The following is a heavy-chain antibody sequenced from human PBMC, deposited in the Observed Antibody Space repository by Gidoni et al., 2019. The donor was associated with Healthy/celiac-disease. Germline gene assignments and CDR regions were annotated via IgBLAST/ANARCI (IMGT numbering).Heavy chain of an antibody. CDR1: GFTFSSYS. CDR2: ISSSSSYI. Sequence: EVQLVESGGGLVKPGGSLRLSCAASGFTFSSYSMNWVRQAPGKGLEWVSSISSSSSYIYYADSVKGRFTISRDNAKNSLYLQMNSLRAEDTAAYYCAREMVRGVSGYFDYWGQGTLVTVSS. V-gene: IGHV3-21*01. J-gene: IGHJ4*02. CDR3: AREMVRGVSGYFDY. D-gene: IGHD3-10*01.